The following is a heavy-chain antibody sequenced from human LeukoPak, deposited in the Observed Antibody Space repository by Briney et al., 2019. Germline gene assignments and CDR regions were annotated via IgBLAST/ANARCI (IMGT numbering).Heavy chain of an antibody. J-gene: IGHJ3*02. Sequence: GGSLRLSCAASGFTFSNAWMSWVRQAPGKGLEWVGRIKSKTDGGTTDYAAPVKGRFTISRDDSKNTLYLQMNSLKTEDTAVYYCTTGIIDYGDYYPINDAFDIWGQGTMVTVSS. D-gene: IGHD4-17*01. CDR1: GFTFSNAW. V-gene: IGHV3-15*01. CDR3: TTGIIDYGDYYPINDAFDI. CDR2: IKSKTDGGTT.